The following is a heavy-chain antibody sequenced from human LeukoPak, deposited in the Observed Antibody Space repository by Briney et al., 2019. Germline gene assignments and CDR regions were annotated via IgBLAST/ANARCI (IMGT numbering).Heavy chain of an antibody. D-gene: IGHD4-11*01. CDR2: IYYSGST. CDR1: GVSISSGGYY. Sequence: SETLSLTCTVSGVSISSGGYYCSWIRQHPGKGLEWIGYIYYSGSTYYNPSLKSRLTISLDTSSNQFSLKLNSVTAADTAVYYCARGPVRDYSNYWGQGTLVTVSS. V-gene: IGHV4-31*03. J-gene: IGHJ4*02. CDR3: ARGPVRDYSNY.